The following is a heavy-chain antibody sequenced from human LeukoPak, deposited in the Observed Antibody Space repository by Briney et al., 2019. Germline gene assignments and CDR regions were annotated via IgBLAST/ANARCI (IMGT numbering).Heavy chain of an antibody. J-gene: IGHJ4*02. CDR2: VYASGKK. CDR1: GFSIRSNY. V-gene: IGHV3-53*01. CDR3: GREALVLHYFVY. D-gene: IGHD6-6*01. Sequence: GGSLTLSCAASGFSIRSNYMSWVRPAPGGGLEWVSIVYASGKKYFPNSVKGRFPISKNNSKNTLYFHMNSLRVKAPAGIYCGREALVLHYFVYWGQRTLVTVSS.